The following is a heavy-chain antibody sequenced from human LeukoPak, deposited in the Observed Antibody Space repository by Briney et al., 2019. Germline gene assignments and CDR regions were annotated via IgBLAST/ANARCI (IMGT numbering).Heavy chain of an antibody. CDR3: ARRSYDSSGYYQFDY. J-gene: IGHJ4*02. V-gene: IGHV1-69*05. CDR2: IIPIFGTA. CDR1: GGTFSSYA. Sequence: SVKESCKASGGTFSSYAISWVRQAPGQGLEWMGRIIPIFGTANYAQKFQGRVTITTDESTSTAYMELSSLRSEDTAVYYCARRSYDSSGYYQFDYWGQGTLVTVSS. D-gene: IGHD3-22*01.